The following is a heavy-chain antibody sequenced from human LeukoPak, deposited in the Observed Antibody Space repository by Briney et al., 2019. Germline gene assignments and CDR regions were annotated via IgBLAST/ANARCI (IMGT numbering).Heavy chain of an antibody. Sequence: GGSLRLSCAASGFTFSSYWMNWARQAPGKGLAWVASINHNGNVNYYVDSVKGRFTISRDNAKNSLYLQMSNLRVEDTAVYFCARGGGLDVWGQGATVTVSS. J-gene: IGHJ6*02. CDR1: GFTFSSYW. D-gene: IGHD3-16*01. V-gene: IGHV3-7*03. CDR2: INHNGNVN. CDR3: ARGGGLDV.